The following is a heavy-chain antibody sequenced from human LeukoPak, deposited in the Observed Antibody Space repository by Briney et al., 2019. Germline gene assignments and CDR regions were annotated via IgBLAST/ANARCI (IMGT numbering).Heavy chain of an antibody. J-gene: IGHJ1*01. D-gene: IGHD3-10*01. V-gene: IGHV1-69*04. CDR2: IIPILGIA. CDR3: ARVEDYYGSGSPPAEYFQH. CDR1: GGTFSSYA. Sequence: SVKVSCKASGGTFSSYAISWVRQAPGQGLEWMGRIIPILGIANYAQKFQGRVTITADKSTSTAYMELSSLRSEDTAVYYCARVEDYYGSGSPPAEYFQHWGQGTLVTVSS.